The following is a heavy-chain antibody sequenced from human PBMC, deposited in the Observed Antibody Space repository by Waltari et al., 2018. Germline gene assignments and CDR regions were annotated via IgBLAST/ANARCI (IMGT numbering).Heavy chain of an antibody. CDR3: ARGYYDYVWGSYRYGYFDY. CDR2: IYPGDSDT. D-gene: IGHD3-16*02. J-gene: IGHJ4*02. Sequence: EVQLVQSGAEVKTPGESLKISCKGSGYSFTSYWIGWVRQMPGKGLEWMGIIYPGDSDTRYSPSFQGQVTISADKSISTAYLQWSSLKASDTAMYYCARGYYDYVWGSYRYGYFDYWGQGTLVTVSS. CDR1: GYSFTSYW. V-gene: IGHV5-51*03.